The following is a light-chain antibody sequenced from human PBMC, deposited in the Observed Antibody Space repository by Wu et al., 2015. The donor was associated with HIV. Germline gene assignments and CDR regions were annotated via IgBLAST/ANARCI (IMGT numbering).Light chain of an antibody. CDR2: GAY. J-gene: IGKJ1*01. CDR3: LQYDNWVTWT. CDR1: QSVNNN. Sequence: EIVMTQSPVTLSVSPGERATLSCRASQSVNNNLAWYQHKPGQSPRLLIYGAYTRAIGIPPRFSGSGSGTDFILTIDDMQPQDSAVFYCLQYDNWVTWTLGPGTNVEIK. V-gene: IGKV3-15*01.